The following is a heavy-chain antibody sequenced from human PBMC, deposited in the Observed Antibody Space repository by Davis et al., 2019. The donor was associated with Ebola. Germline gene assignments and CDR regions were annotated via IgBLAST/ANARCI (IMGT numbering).Heavy chain of an antibody. CDR2: IYYSGST. J-gene: IGHJ4*02. CDR3: AREYRKGYDILTGPEDYYFDY. CDR1: GGSIGSYY. Sequence: MPGGSLRLSCTVSGGSIGSYYWSWIRQPPGKGLEWIGYIYYSGSTNYNPSLKSRVTISVDTSKNQFSLKLSSVTAADTAVYYCAREYRKGYDILTGPEDYYFDYWGQGTLVTVSS. V-gene: IGHV4-59*08. D-gene: IGHD3-9*01.